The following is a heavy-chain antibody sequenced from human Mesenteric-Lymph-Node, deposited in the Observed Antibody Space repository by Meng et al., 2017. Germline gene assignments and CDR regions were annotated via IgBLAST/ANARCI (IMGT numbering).Heavy chain of an antibody. Sequence: SGPTLVKPTQTLTLTCTFSGFSLRTTQMGVAWIRQPPGKALESIAIIYWDNDKRYNPSLKSRLTITKDTSKNQVVLTMTNMDPVDTATYFCAHRLGPHHRKWDVGYFDYWGQGALVTVSS. V-gene: IGHV2-5*02. CDR1: GFSLRTTQMG. D-gene: IGHD1-26*01. CDR2: IYWDNDK. J-gene: IGHJ4*02. CDR3: AHRLGPHHRKWDVGYFDY.